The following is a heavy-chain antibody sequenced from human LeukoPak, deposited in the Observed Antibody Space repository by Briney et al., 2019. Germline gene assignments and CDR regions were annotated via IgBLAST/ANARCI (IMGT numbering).Heavy chain of an antibody. CDR1: GFTFSTSD. V-gene: IGHV3-7*01. Sequence: GGSLRLSCAASGFTFSTSDMHWVRQAPGKGLEWVGNIKEDGTERHYVNSVRGRFTISRDNANNSLYLQMDSLRAEDTAVYYCAELGITMIGGVWGKGTTVTISS. CDR3: AELGITMIGGV. D-gene: IGHD3-10*02. J-gene: IGHJ6*04. CDR2: IKEDGTER.